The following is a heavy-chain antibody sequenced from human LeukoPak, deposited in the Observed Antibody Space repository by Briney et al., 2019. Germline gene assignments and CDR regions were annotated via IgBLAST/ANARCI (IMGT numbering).Heavy chain of an antibody. J-gene: IGHJ6*03. CDR3: ARVEEGYGSGRRENYYYYYMDV. CDR1: GGSINSNSYY. D-gene: IGHD3-10*01. Sequence: SETLSLTCTVSGGSINSNSYYWGWIRQPPGKGLKWIGSIYYSGSTYYNPSLKSRVTISVDTSKNQFSLKLNSVTAADTAVYYCARVEEGYGSGRRENYYYYYMDVWGKGTTVTISS. V-gene: IGHV4-39*01. CDR2: IYYSGST.